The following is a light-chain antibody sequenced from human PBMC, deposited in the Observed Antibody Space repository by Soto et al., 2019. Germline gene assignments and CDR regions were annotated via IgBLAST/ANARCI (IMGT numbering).Light chain of an antibody. Sequence: EIVMTQSPATLSVSPGERATLSCRASQSISTNLVWYQQKPGQAPRVLIYGASTRATGIPARFSGSGSGTEFTLTISSLQSEDFAIYFCQQHSNWPPITFGQGTRLEIK. CDR3: QQHSNWPPIT. J-gene: IGKJ5*01. V-gene: IGKV3-15*01. CDR1: QSISTN. CDR2: GAS.